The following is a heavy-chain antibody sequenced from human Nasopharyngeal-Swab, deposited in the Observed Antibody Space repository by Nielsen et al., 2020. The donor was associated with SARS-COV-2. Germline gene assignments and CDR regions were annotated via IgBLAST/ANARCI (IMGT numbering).Heavy chain of an antibody. CDR3: ARAAEYYYDSRALDGMNV. CDR1: GFTFSSYS. J-gene: IGHJ6*02. CDR2: ISSSSSYI. D-gene: IGHD3-22*01. V-gene: IGHV3-21*01. Sequence: GESLQISCAASGFTFSSYSMNWVRQAPGKGLEWVSSISSSSSYIYYADSVKGRFTISRDNAKNSLYLQMNSLRAEDTAVYYCARAAEYYYDSRALDGMNVWGQGTTVTVSS.